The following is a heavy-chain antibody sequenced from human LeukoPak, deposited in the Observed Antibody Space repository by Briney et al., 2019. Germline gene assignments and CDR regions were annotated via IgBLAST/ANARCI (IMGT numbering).Heavy chain of an antibody. CDR2: INSDGSST. J-gene: IGHJ3*02. CDR1: GFTFSSYW. Sequence: GGSLRLSCAASGFTFSSYWMHWVRQAPGKGLVWVSRINSDGSSTSYADSVKGRFTISRDNAKNTLYLQMNSLRAEDTAVYYCANPCWGQQLNHGHDAFDIWGQGTMATVSS. CDR3: ANPCWGQQLNHGHDAFDI. D-gene: IGHD6-13*01. V-gene: IGHV3-74*01.